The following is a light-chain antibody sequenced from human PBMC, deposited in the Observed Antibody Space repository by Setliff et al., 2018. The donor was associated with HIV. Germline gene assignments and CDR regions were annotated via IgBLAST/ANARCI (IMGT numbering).Light chain of an antibody. CDR3: SSYTSSSTVV. CDR2: DVS. J-gene: IGLJ2*01. Sequence: LAQPASVSGSPGQSITISCTGTSSDVGSYNLVSWYQQHPGKAPKLMIYDVSKRPSGVSNRFSGSKSGNTASLTISGLQAEDEADYYCSSYTSSSTVVFGGGT. V-gene: IGLV2-14*02. CDR1: SSDVGSYNL.